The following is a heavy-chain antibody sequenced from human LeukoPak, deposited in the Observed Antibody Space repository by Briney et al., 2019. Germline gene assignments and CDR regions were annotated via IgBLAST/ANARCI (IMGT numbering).Heavy chain of an antibody. J-gene: IGHJ5*02. CDR2: IYYSGST. Sequence: SETLSLTCTVSGGSTSSYYWSWIRQPPGKGLEWIGYIYYSGSTNYNPSFKSRVTISVDTSKNQFSLKLSSVTAADTAVYYCARDVGYCSSTSCYWRTATNNWFDPWGQGTLVTVSS. CDR1: GGSTSSYY. V-gene: IGHV4-59*01. CDR3: ARDVGYCSSTSCYWRTATNNWFDP. D-gene: IGHD2-2*01.